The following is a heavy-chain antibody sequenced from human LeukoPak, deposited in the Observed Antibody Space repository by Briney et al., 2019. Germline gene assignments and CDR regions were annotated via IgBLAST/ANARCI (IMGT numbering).Heavy chain of an antibody. J-gene: IGHJ6*03. V-gene: IGHV5-51*01. Sequence: GESLKISCKGSGYSFTSYWIGWVRQVPGKGLEWMGIIYPGDSDTRYSPSFQGQVTISADKSISTAYLQWSSLKASDTAMYYCARTGYNYYYYMDVWGKGTTVTVSS. D-gene: IGHD1-14*01. CDR1: GYSFTSYW. CDR3: ARTGYNYYYYMDV. CDR2: IYPGDSDT.